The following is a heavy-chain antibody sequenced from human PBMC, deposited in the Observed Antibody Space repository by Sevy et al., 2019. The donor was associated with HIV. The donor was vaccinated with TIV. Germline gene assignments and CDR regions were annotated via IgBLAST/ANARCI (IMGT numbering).Heavy chain of an antibody. D-gene: IGHD3-16*01. Sequence: GGCLRLSCAASGFIFRTYAMTWVRQAPGKGLEWVSTISAGGGSVYYSDSVKGRFTISRDNSNNRLYLQMNTLRAEDTAVYSCAREEITGFDYWGRGTLVTVSS. CDR1: GFIFRTYA. J-gene: IGHJ4*02. CDR2: ISAGGGSV. CDR3: AREEITGFDY. V-gene: IGHV3-23*01.